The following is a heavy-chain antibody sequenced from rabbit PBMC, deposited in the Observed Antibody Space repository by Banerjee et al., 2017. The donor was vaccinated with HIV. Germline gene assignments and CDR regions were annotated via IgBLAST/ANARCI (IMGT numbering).Heavy chain of an antibody. Sequence: QSLEESGGDLVQPGASLTLTCTASGFSFSSSYWICWVRQAPGKGLEWIACIYTTSSGDTYYASWAKGRFTISNASSTTMTLQVTSLTAADTATYFCARDLAGVIGWNFDLWGPGTLVTVS. J-gene: IGHJ4*01. CDR2: IYTTSSGDT. CDR3: ARDLAGVIGWNFDL. CDR1: GFSFSSSYW. D-gene: IGHD4-1*01. V-gene: IGHV1S40*01.